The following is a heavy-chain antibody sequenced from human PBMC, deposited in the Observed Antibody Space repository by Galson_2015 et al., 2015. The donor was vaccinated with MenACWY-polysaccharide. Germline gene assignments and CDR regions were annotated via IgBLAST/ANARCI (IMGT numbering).Heavy chain of an antibody. CDR2: ISRKSNDM. V-gene: IGHV3-9*01. J-gene: IGHJ3*02. Sequence: SLRLSCAASGFVFDDHAMHWVRQAPGRGLEWVSGISRKSNDMGYADSVRGRFSTTRDNAKNSLYLQLNSLRVEDTALYYCARAGIGTVGRRAFDIWGKGTMVTVSS. CDR1: GFVFDDHA. D-gene: IGHD6-13*01. CDR3: ARAGIGTVGRRAFDI.